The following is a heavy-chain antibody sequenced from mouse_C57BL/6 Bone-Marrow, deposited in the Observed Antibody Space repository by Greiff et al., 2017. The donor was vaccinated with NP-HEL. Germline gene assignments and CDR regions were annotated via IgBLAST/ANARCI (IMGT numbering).Heavy chain of an antibody. CDR2: IRNKANGYTT. D-gene: IGHD2-4*01. Sequence: DVQLVESGGGLVQPGGSLSLSCAASGFTFTDYYMSWVRQPPGKALEWLGFIRNKANGYTTEYSASVKGRFTISRDNSQSILYLQMNALRAEDSATYYCARSSLYDYEFAYWGQGTLVTVSA. J-gene: IGHJ3*01. V-gene: IGHV7-3*01. CDR3: ARSSLYDYEFAY. CDR1: GFTFTDYY.